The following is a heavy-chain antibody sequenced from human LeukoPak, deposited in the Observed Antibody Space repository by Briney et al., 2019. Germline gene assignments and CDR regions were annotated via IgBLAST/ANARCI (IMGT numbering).Heavy chain of an antibody. D-gene: IGHD6-25*01. CDR2: ISSSSSYI. V-gene: IGHV3-21*01. Sequence: GGSLRLSCAASGFTFSSYSMNWVRQAPGKGLEWVSSISSSSSYIYYADSVKGRFTISRDNAKNSLYLQMNSLRAEDTAVYYCAREEEREYYFDYWGQGTLVTVSS. CDR1: GFTFSSYS. CDR3: AREEEREYYFDY. J-gene: IGHJ4*02.